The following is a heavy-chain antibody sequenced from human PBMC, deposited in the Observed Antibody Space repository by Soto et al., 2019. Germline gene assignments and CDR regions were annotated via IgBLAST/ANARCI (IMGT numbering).Heavy chain of an antibody. CDR2: IRGSGGGT. D-gene: IGHD1-26*01. V-gene: IGHV3-23*01. J-gene: IGHJ4*02. Sequence: GGSLRLSCAASGFTFSNYAMNWVRQAPGKGLEWVSVIRGSGGGTNYADSVMGRFTVSRDNSKNMLYLEMNSLGAEDTAVYYCARVATTGFYYFDYWGQGSLVTVSS. CDR3: ARVATTGFYYFDY. CDR1: GFTFSNYA.